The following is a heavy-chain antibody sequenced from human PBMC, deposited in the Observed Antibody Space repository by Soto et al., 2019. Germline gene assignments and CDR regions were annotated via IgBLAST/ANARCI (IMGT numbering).Heavy chain of an antibody. CDR3: ARESSGSYKFDY. CDR1: GFTFSSYG. Sequence: PGGSLRLSCAASGFTFSSYGMHWVRQAPGKGLEWVAVIWYDKSNKYYADSVKGRFTISRDNSKSTLYLQMNSLRAEDTAMYYCARESSGSYKFDYWGQGTLVTVSS. D-gene: IGHD1-26*01. J-gene: IGHJ4*02. CDR2: IWYDKSNK. V-gene: IGHV3-33*01.